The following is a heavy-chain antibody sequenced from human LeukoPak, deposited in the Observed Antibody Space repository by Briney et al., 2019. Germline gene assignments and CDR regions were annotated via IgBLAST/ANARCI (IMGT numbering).Heavy chain of an antibody. D-gene: IGHD3-22*01. CDR2: INPNSGGT. Sequence: ASVKVSCKASGYTFTGYYMHWVRQAPGQGLELMGWINPNSGGTNYAQKFQGRVTMTRDTSISTAYMELSRLRSDDTAVYYCARDGGYYYDSSGNFDYWGQGTLVTVSS. CDR1: GYTFTGYY. CDR3: ARDGGYYYDSSGNFDY. J-gene: IGHJ4*02. V-gene: IGHV1-2*02.